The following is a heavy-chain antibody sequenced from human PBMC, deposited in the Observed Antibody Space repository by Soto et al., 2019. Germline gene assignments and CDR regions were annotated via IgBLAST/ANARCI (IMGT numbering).Heavy chain of an antibody. CDR2: IYYSGST. J-gene: IGHJ5*02. CDR1: GGSISSGGYY. V-gene: IGHV4-31*03. Sequence: QVQLQESGPGLVKPSQTLSLTCTVSGGSISSGGYYWSWIRQHPGKGLEWIGYIYYSGSTYYNPSLKSRVTISVDTSKKQFSLKLSSVTAADTAVYYCARDYCSSTSCYLSPWGQGTLVTVSS. CDR3: ARDYCSSTSCYLSP. D-gene: IGHD2-2*01.